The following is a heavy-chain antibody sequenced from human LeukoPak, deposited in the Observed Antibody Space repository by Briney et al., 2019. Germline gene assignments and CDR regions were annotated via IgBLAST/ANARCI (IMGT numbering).Heavy chain of an antibody. Sequence: SETLSLTCTVSGGSISSYYWSWIRQPPGKGLEWIGYIYYSGGTNYSPSLKSRVTISVDTSKNQFSLKLSSVTAADTAVYYCARIGGNFIAFDIWGQGTMVTVSS. CDR2: IYYSGGT. CDR1: GGSISSYY. V-gene: IGHV4-59*01. CDR3: ARIGGNFIAFDI. J-gene: IGHJ3*02. D-gene: IGHD4-23*01.